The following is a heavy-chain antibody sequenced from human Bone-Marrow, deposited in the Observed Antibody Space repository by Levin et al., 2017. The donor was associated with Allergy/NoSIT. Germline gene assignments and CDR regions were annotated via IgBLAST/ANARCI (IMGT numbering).Heavy chain of an antibody. J-gene: IGHJ4*02. Sequence: LRLSCTVSGGSISSYYWSWIRQPPGKGLEWIGYIYSSGNTNYNPSLKSRVTMSVDTSKNQFSLKLTSVTAADTAVYYCARGGPSWDYFDYWGQGALVTVSS. V-gene: IGHV4-59*08. CDR1: GGSISSYY. CDR2: IYSSGNT. D-gene: IGHD3-16*01. CDR3: ARGGPSWDYFDY.